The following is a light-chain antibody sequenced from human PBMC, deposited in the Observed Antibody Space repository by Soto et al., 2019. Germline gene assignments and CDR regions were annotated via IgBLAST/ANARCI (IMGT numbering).Light chain of an antibody. CDR3: QHYNSYSRA. J-gene: IGKJ1*01. V-gene: IGKV1-5*01. CDR2: DAS. CDR1: EFISDW. Sequence: DIQMTQSPSTLSASVGDRVTMTFRASEFISDWLAWYQQKPGQAPKLLIYDASTLESGVPGRFSGSGVGTHWALTISGLQPEDFAPYQCQHYNSYSRAFGQGTKVDIK.